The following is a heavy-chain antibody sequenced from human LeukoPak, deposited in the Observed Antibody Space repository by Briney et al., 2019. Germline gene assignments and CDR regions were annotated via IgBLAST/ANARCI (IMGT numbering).Heavy chain of an antibody. D-gene: IGHD3-10*01. J-gene: IGHJ4*02. V-gene: IGHV3-30*02. CDR2: VWSDGSDK. Sequence: PGGSLRLSCAASGLTFSNYAMHWVRQAPGKGLEWVAFVWSDGSDKNYAESVKGRFTISRDNSKNTLYLQMNSLRVEDTAVYYCVWSTRVYWGQGTLVTVSS. CDR1: GLTFSNYA. CDR3: VWSTRVY.